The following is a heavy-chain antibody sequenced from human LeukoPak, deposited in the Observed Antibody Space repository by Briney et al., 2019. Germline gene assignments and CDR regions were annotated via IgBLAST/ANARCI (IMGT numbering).Heavy chain of an antibody. CDR1: GFTFSSYW. CDR2: ISYDGSNA. CDR3: TRGQYYYHSGHYLGNFDY. D-gene: IGHD3-22*01. J-gene: IGHJ4*02. Sequence: GGSLRLSCAASGFTFSSYWMSWVRQAPGKGLEWVALISYDGSNADYVDSVKGRFTISRDNSKNTLFLQMNSLRAEDTAVYYCTRGQYYYHSGHYLGNFDYWGPGTLATVSS. V-gene: IGHV3-30*01.